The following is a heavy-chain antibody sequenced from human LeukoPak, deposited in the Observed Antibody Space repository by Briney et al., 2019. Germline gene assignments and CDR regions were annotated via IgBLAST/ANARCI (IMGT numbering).Heavy chain of an antibody. CDR3: ARESGREYCSSTSCYDYFDY. CDR2: ISGSGGST. Sequence: PGGSLRLSCAASGFTFSSYAMSWVRQAPGKGLEWVSAISGSGGSTYYADSVKGRFTISRDNSKKTLYLQMNSLRAEDTAVYYCARESGREYCSSTSCYDYFDYWGQGTLVTVSS. D-gene: IGHD2-2*01. V-gene: IGHV3-23*01. J-gene: IGHJ4*02. CDR1: GFTFSSYA.